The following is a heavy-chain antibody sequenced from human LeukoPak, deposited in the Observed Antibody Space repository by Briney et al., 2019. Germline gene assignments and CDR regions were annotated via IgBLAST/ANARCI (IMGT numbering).Heavy chain of an antibody. Sequence: PGGSLRLSCAASGFSFSSHWMHWVRQAPGKGLVWVSRINSDGTGISYADSVKGRFTISRDNAKNTLYLQMNSLRAEDTAVYYCARSDVFDIWGQGTMVTVSS. V-gene: IGHV3-74*01. CDR2: INSDGTGI. J-gene: IGHJ3*02. CDR1: GFSFSSHW. CDR3: ARSDVFDI.